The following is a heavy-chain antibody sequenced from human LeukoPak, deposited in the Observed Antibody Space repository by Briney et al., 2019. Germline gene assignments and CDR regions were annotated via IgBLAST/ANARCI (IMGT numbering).Heavy chain of an antibody. CDR1: GFAFSSYA. J-gene: IGHJ4*02. V-gene: IGHV3-64D*06. CDR3: AKDLVAGTVY. CDR2: ISNNGGRT. D-gene: IGHD6-19*01. Sequence: GGSLRLSCSASGFAFSSYAMHWVRQAPGKGLQYVSTISNNGGRTYYADSVKGRFAISRDNSKNTVYLQMSSLRAEDTAVYHCAKDLVAGTVYWGQGTLVTVSS.